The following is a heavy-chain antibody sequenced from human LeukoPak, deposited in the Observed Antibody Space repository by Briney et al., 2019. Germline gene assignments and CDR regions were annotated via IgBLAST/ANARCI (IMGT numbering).Heavy chain of an antibody. CDR1: GGSISSGSYY. V-gene: IGHV4-61*02. Sequence: PSETLSLTCTVSGGSISSGSYYWSWIRQPAGKGLEWIGRIYTSGSTNYNPSLKGRATISVDTSKNQCSLNLSSVTAADTAVYFCARGFRGDNFDYWGQGTLVSVSS. J-gene: IGHJ4*02. CDR2: IYTSGST. D-gene: IGHD7-27*01. CDR3: ARGFRGDNFDY.